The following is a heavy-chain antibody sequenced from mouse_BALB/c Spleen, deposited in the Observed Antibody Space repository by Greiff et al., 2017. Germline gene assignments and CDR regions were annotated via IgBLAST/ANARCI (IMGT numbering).Heavy chain of an antibody. CDR2: IDPETGGT. Sequence: QVQLQQSGAELVRPGASVTLSCKASGYTFTDYEMHWVKQTPVHGLEWIGAIDPETGGTAYNQKFKGKATLTADKSTSTAYMELRSLTSEDSAVYYGTRRESAMDYWGQGTSVTVSS. CDR1: GYTFTDYE. V-gene: IGHV1-15*01. J-gene: IGHJ4*01. CDR3: TRRESAMDY.